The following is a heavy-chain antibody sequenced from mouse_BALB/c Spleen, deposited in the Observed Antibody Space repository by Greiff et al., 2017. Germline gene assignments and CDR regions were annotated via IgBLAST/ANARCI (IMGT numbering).Heavy chain of an antibody. J-gene: IGHJ3*01. CDR1: GYTFTSYW. V-gene: IGHV1S81*02. Sequence: QVQLKQPGAELVKPGASVKLSCKASGYTFTSYWMHWVKQRPGQGLEWIGEINPSNGRTNYNEKFKSKATLTVDKSSSTAYMQLSSLTSEDSAVYYCASPITTVVEGFAYWGQGTLVTVSA. D-gene: IGHD1-1*01. CDR2: INPSNGRT. CDR3: ASPITTVVEGFAY.